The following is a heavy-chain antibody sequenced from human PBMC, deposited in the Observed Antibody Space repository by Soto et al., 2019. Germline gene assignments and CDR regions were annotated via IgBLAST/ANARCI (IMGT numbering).Heavy chain of an antibody. CDR3: GKSRYSSGWNYFDY. CDR2: ISGGGGTT. CDR1: GFTFSSYA. J-gene: IGHJ4*02. D-gene: IGHD6-19*01. V-gene: IGHV3-23*01. Sequence: EVQLLESGGGLVQPGGSLRLSCAASGFTFSSYAMSWVRQAPGKGLEWVSTISGGGGTTYYADSVKGRFTISRDNSKNTLYLQMNSLRAEDTAVYYCGKSRYSSGWNYFDYWGQGTLVTVSS.